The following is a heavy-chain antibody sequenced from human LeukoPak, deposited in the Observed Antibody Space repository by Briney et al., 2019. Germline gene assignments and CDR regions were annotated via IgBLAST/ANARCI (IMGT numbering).Heavy chain of an antibody. CDR2: IRGSGGST. D-gene: IGHD2-8*01. J-gene: IGHJ3*02. Sequence: PGGSLRLSCAASGFTFSTYAMTWVRQAPGQGLEWVSSIRGSGGSTFYADSVKGRFTISRDNTRNTLYLQMNSLRTEDTALYYCARGPNGDYIGAFDIWGQGIMATVSS. V-gene: IGHV3-23*01. CDR3: ARGPNGDYIGAFDI. CDR1: GFTFSTYA.